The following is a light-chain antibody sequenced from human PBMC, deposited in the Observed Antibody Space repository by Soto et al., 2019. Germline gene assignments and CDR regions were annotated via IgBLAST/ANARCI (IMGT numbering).Light chain of an antibody. J-gene: IGLJ2*01. CDR2: GNS. CDR3: SSYTSSSTLVV. Sequence: QAVVTQPPSVSGAPGQRVTISCTGSSSNIGAGYDVHWYQQLPGTAPKLLIYGNSNRPSGVPDRFSGSKSGTSASLAITGLQAEDEADYYCSSYTSSSTLVVFGGGTQLTVL. V-gene: IGLV1-40*01. CDR1: SSNIGAGYD.